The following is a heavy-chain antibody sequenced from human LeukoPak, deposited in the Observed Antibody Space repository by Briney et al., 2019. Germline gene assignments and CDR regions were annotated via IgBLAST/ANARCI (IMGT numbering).Heavy chain of an antibody. CDR3: ARSCRDGYRDFDY. D-gene: IGHD5-24*01. Sequence: GESLQISSKGSGYSFTSYWIGWGRQMPGKGLEWRGIIYPGDSDTRYSPSFQGQVTISADKSISTAYLQWSSLKASDTAMYYCARSCRDGYRDFDYWGQGTLVTVSS. CDR1: GYSFTSYW. J-gene: IGHJ4*02. CDR2: IYPGDSDT. V-gene: IGHV5-51*01.